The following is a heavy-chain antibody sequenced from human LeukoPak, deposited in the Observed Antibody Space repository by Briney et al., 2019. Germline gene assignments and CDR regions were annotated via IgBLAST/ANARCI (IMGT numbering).Heavy chain of an antibody. J-gene: IGHJ6*02. CDR2: IYPGDSDT. D-gene: IGHD3-10*01. CDR3: ARHGWFGELSPLYYYYGMDV. V-gene: IGHV5-51*01. Sequence: KAGESLKISCKGSGYSFTSYWIGWVRQLPGKGLEWMGIIYPGDSDTGYSPSFQGQVTISADKSISTAYLQWSSLKASDTAMYYCARHGWFGELSPLYYYYGMDVWGQGTTVTVSS. CDR1: GYSFTSYW.